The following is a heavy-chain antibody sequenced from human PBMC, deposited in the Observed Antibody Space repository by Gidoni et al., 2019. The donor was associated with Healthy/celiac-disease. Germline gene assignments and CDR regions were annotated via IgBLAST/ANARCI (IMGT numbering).Heavy chain of an antibody. J-gene: IGHJ4*02. D-gene: IGHD6-19*01. V-gene: IGHV3-23*01. Sequence: EVQLLASGGGLVQPGGSLRLSCAASGFTFSSYAMSWVRQAPGKGLEWVSAISGSGCSTYYADSVKGRFTISRDNSKNTLYLQMNSLRAEDTAVYYCAKSRFIAVAGRVDYWGQGTLVTVSS. CDR3: AKSRFIAVAGRVDY. CDR2: ISGSGCST. CDR1: GFTFSSYA.